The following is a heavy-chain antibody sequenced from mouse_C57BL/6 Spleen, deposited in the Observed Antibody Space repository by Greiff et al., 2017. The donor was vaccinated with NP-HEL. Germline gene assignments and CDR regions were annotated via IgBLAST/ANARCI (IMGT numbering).Heavy chain of an antibody. CDR1: GYTFTSYW. CDR3: ANSCDYEYAAWFAY. CDR2: IDPNSGGT. V-gene: IGHV1-72*01. Sequence: QVQLQQPGAELVKPGASVKLSCKASGYTFTSYWMHWVKQRPGRGLEWIGRIDPNSGGTKYNEKFKSKATLTVDKPSSTAYMQLSSLTSEDSAVYYEANSCDYEYAAWFAYWGQGTLVTVSA. J-gene: IGHJ3*01. D-gene: IGHD2-4*01.